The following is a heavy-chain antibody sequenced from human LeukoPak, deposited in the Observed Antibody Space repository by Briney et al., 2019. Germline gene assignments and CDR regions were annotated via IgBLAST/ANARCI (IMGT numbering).Heavy chain of an antibody. J-gene: IGHJ4*02. CDR1: GGSISSYY. D-gene: IGHD2-2*01. CDR3: ARHNRGYCSSTSCYDPAVFDY. CDR2: IYYSGST. Sequence: SETLSLTCTVSGGSISSYYWSWIRQPPGKGLEWIGYIYYSGSTNYNPSLKSRVTISVDTSKNQFSLKLGSVTAADTAVYYCARHNRGYCSSTSCYDPAVFDYWGQGTLVTVSS. V-gene: IGHV4-59*08.